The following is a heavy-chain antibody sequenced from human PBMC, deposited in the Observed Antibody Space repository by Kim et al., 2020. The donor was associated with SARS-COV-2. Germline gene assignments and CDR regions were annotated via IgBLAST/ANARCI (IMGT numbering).Heavy chain of an antibody. V-gene: IGHV1-18*04. CDR2: IETFSGDT. CDR3: ARGQEGYQRRHYYGLDVWGRRRVAADTTTGRVLMERESRTAGDRAVYYCARGQEGGRRRNYYGLDV. CDR1: GYTLSTNG. D-gene: IGHD3-10*01. Sequence: ASVKVSCKASGYTLSTNGICWVRQAPGQGLEWLAWIETFSGDTTYIQKVQGRISVTADTTTDTVFMELESLTSDDTAVYYCARGQEGYQRRHYYGLDVWGRRRVAADTTTGRVLMERESRTAGDRAVYYCARGQEGGRRRNYYGLDVWGQGTTLTVSS. J-gene: IGHJ6*02.